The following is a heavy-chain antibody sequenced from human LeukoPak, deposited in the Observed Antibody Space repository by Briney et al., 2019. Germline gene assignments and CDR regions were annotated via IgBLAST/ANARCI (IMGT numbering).Heavy chain of an antibody. Sequence: HPSETLSLTCTVSGGSISSGGYYWSWIRQHPGKGLEWIGYISYSGNTYYNPSLKSRLAISVDTSKNQFSLKLSSVTAADTAVYFCARENYFARSGHTLRYFDLWGRGPLATVSS. CDR3: ARENYFARSGHTLRYFDL. D-gene: IGHD3-22*01. J-gene: IGHJ2*01. V-gene: IGHV4-31*02. CDR1: GGSISSGGYY. CDR2: ISYSGNT.